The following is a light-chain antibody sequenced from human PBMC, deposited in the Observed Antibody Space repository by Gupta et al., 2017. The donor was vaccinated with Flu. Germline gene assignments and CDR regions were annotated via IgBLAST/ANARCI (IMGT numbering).Light chain of an antibody. J-gene: IGKJ1*01. CDR2: NVS. CDR3: MQGKQWLWT. V-gene: IGKV2-30*01. CDR1: QSPVFSDGNTY. Sequence: DVVSTHSPLSMPVTLGQPASISCRSSQSPVFSDGNTYLNWFQGRPGQSPRRLIYNVSNRDSGAPDRFSDRGAGTELTLKIRRVEAEDVGVYYCMQGKQWLWTFGQGTKVEI.